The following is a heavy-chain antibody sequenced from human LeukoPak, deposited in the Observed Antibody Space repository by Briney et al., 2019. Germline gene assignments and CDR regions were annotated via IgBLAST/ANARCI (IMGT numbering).Heavy chain of an antibody. V-gene: IGHV3-48*03. CDR1: GFTFSSYE. J-gene: IGHJ4*02. D-gene: IGHD7-27*01. Sequence: KAGGSLRLSCAASGFTFSSYEMIWVRQAPGKGLEWVSYIGTSDSSIYYADSVKGRFTISRDNAKNSLYLQMNSLRDEDTAVYYCARDEKLRTGVWYFDYWGQGTLVTVSS. CDR3: ARDEKLRTGVWYFDY. CDR2: IGTSDSSI.